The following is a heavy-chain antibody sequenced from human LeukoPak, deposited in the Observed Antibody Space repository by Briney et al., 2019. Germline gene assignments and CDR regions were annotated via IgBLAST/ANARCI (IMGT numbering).Heavy chain of an antibody. D-gene: IGHD2-21*01. CDR3: ARWYSLWSAFDI. V-gene: IGHV1-24*01. CDR1: GYTLTELS. CDR2: FDPEDGET. Sequence: ASVKVSCKVSGYTLTELSMHWVRQAPGKGLEWMGGFDPEDGETIYAQKFRGRVTMTEDTSTDTAYMELSSLRSEDTAVYYCARWYSLWSAFDIWGQGTMVTVSS. J-gene: IGHJ3*02.